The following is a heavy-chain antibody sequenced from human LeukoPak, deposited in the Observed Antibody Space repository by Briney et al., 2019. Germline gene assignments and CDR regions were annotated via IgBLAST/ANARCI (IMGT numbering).Heavy chain of an antibody. V-gene: IGHV3-53*01. CDR2: IYSGGST. J-gene: IGHJ4*02. D-gene: IGHD3-22*01. CDR1: GFTVSSNY. CDR3: ARVDYYDSSGYGY. Sequence: PGGSLRLSCAASGFTVSSNYMSWVRQAPGKGLEWVSVIYSGGSTYYADSVKGRFSISRDNSKNTLYLQMNSLRAEDTAVYYCARVDYYDSSGYGYWGQGTLVTVSS.